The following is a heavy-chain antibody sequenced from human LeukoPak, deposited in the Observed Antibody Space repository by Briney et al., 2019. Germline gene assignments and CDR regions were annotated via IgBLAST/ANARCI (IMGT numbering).Heavy chain of an antibody. J-gene: IGHJ4*02. CDR1: GFTVSSNY. D-gene: IGHD3-22*01. CDR3: SPIGTPFVDY. V-gene: IGHV3-66*01. CDR2: IYSGGGT. Sequence: QTGGSLSLSCAASGFTVSSNYMSWVRQAPGKGLEWVSTIYSGGGTNYADSVKGRFTISRDNSKNTLYLQMNSLRAEDTAVYYCSPIGTPFVDYWGQGTLVTVSS.